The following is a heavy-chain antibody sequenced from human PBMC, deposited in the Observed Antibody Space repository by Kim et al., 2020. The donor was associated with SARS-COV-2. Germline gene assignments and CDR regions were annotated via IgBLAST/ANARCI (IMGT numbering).Heavy chain of an antibody. D-gene: IGHD1-1*01. CDR3: ARDSGWNADY. Sequence: ASVKVSCKASGDTFSSYSLSWVRQAPGQGLEWMGLINTNTGKPTYARSFTGRFVFSLDTSVSTAYLQMSSLKGEDTAVYYCARDSGWNADYWGQGTLVTVSS. J-gene: IGHJ4*02. CDR2: INTNTGKP. CDR1: GDTFSSYS. V-gene: IGHV7-4-1*02.